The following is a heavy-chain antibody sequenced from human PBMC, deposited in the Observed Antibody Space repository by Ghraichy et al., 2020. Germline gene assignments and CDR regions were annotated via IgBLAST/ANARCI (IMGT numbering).Heavy chain of an antibody. CDR2: IYYSGST. V-gene: IGHV4-59*01. D-gene: IGHD1-1*01. CDR3: ARVPPDDSPFDY. CDR1: GGSISSYY. J-gene: IGHJ4*02. Sequence: SETLSLTCTVSGGSISSYYWSWIRQPPGKGLEWIGYIYYSGSTNYNPSLKSRVTISVDTSKNQFSLKLSSVTAADTAVYYCARVPPDDSPFDYWGQGTLVTVSS.